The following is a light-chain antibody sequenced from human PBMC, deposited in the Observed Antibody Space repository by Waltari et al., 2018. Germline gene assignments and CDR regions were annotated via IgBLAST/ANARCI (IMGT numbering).Light chain of an antibody. Sequence: QSVLTQPPSVSAAPGQKVPISCSAHSSNIGSNYVSLFQQLPGTAPILLIYDNNKRPSGIPDRSSGSKSGTSATLGITGLRTGDEADYYCGTWDRSLSGWVFGGGTKLTVL. CDR1: SSNIGSNY. CDR2: DNN. CDR3: GTWDRSLSGWV. V-gene: IGLV1-51*01. J-gene: IGLJ3*02.